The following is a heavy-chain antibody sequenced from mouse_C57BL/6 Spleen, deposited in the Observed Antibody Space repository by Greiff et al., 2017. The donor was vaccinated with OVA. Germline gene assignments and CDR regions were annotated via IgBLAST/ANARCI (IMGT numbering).Heavy chain of an antibody. J-gene: IGHJ2*01. CDR1: GYTFTSYW. CDR2: IDPSDSYT. V-gene: IGHV1-50*01. CDR3: ARVGLLSFDY. Sequence: QVQLQQPGAELVKPGASVKLSCKASGYTFTSYWMQWVKQRPGQGLEWIGEIDPSDSYTNYNQKFKGKATLTVDTSSSTAYMQLSSLTSEDSAVYYCARVGLLSFDYWGQGTTLTVSS. D-gene: IGHD2-1*01.